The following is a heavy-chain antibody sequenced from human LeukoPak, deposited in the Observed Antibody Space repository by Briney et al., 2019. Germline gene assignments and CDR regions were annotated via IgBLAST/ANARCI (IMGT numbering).Heavy chain of an antibody. CDR3: ARGTGYSSSWYFDY. D-gene: IGHD6-13*01. Sequence: PGRSLRLSCAASGFTFSSYAMHWVRQAPGKGLEWVAVIPYDGNNKYYADSVKGRFTISRDNSKNTLYLQMNSLRAEDTAVYYCARGTGYSSSWYFDYWGQGTLVTVSS. CDR2: IPYDGNNK. CDR1: GFTFSSYA. J-gene: IGHJ4*02. V-gene: IGHV3-30-3*01.